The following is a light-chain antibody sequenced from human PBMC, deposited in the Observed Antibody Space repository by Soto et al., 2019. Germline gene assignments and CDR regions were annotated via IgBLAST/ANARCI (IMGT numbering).Light chain of an antibody. CDR3: QQYGSTPYT. J-gene: IGKJ2*01. Sequence: IVMTQSPATLSVSPGGRATLSCRASQSVTNNYLAWYQQKPGQAPRLLIYGASNGATGIPDRFSGSGSGTDFTLTISRLEPDDFAVYFCQQYGSTPYTFGQGTKVDI. CDR1: QSVTNNY. V-gene: IGKV3-20*01. CDR2: GAS.